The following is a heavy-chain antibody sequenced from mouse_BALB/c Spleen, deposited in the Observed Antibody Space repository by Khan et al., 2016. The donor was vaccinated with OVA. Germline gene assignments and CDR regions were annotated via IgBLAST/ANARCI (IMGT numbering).Heavy chain of an antibody. V-gene: IGHV5-15*02. CDR3: ARGGGTAPFAY. CDR1: GFTFSDYG. Sequence: EVELVESGGGLVQPGGSRKLSCAASGFTFSDYGMAWVRQAPGKGPEWVAFISDLAYTFYYADTVPGRFTLSRENAKNTLYLEMSSLRSGDTAMYCCARGGGTAPFAYWGQGTLVTVSA. CDR2: ISDLAYTF. D-gene: IGHD1-2*01. J-gene: IGHJ3*01.